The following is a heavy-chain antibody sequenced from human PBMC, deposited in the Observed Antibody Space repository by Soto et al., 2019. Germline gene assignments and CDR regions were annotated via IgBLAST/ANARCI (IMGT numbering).Heavy chain of an antibody. J-gene: IGHJ4*02. CDR2: MNPDSGDT. V-gene: IGHV1-8*01. Sequence: QVQLVQSGAEVKKPGASVRVSCKASGYTFTSYDISWVRQATGQGLEWMGWMNPDSGDTGFAQRFQGRVTLTRNTPIGQAYRGRGGLRSEGGAVYYCAGGGRDYYDVGDWAPSGYGGRGPLVPVSS. CDR3: AGGGRDYYDVGDWAPSGY. CDR1: GYTFTSYD. D-gene: IGHD3-22*01.